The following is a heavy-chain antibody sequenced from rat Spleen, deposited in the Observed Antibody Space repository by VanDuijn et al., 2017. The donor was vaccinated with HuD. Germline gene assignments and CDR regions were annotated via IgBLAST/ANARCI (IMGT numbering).Heavy chain of an antibody. D-gene: IGHD5-1*01. V-gene: IGHV2-63*01. CDR2: MRYNGDT. Sequence: QVQLKESGPGLVQPSQTLSLTCTVSGFSLISYNVHWVRQPPGKGLDGMGRMRYNGDTSYNSVLKSRLSISRDTSKSQVYLKMNSLQTEDTATYYCARDLTAGRDYWGQGVMVTVSS. CDR1: GFSLISYN. CDR3: ARDLTAGRDY. J-gene: IGHJ2*01.